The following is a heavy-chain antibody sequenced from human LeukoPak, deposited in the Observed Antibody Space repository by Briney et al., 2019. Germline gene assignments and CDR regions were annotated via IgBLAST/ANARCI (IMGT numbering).Heavy chain of an antibody. V-gene: IGHV1-8*01. D-gene: IGHD5-12*01. Sequence: ASVKVSCKASGYTFTSYDINWVRQATGQGLEWMGWMNPNSGNTGYAQKFQGRVTMTRNTSISTAYMGLSSLRSEDTAVYYCAREVRAGSEEATISSGFDYWGQGTLVTVSS. CDR1: GYTFTSYD. CDR3: AREVRAGSEEATISSGFDY. J-gene: IGHJ4*02. CDR2: MNPNSGNT.